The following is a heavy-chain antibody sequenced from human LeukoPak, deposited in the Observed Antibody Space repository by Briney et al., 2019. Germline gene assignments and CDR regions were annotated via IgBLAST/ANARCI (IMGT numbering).Heavy chain of an antibody. CDR2: IIPNLGMA. J-gene: IGHJ4*02. D-gene: IGHD6-19*01. CDR3: ARVAGIAVAGNYFDY. Sequence: SVKVSCKASGDTFSSYAISWVRQAPGQGLEWMGRIIPNLGMANYAQKFQGRVTITADKSTSTAYMELSSLRSEDTAVYYCARVAGIAVAGNYFDYWGQGTLVTVSS. CDR1: GDTFSSYA. V-gene: IGHV1-69*04.